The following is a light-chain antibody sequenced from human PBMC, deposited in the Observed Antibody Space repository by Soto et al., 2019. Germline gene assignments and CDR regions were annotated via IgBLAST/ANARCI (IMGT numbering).Light chain of an antibody. CDR3: SSYTTSNPRQXV. J-gene: IGLJ1*01. CDR2: DVS. Sequence: QSALTQPASVSGSPGQSITISCTGTSSDVGGYNYVSWYQQHPGKAPKFMIYDVSNRPSGVSNRFSGSKSGNTASLTISGLQAEDEADYYCSSYTTSNPRQXVFGTGTKVTVL. CDR1: SSDVGGYNY. V-gene: IGLV2-14*01.